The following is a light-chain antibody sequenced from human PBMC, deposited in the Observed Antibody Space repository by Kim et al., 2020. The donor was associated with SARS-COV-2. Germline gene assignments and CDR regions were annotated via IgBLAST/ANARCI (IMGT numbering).Light chain of an antibody. J-gene: IGKJ1*01. CDR2: ETS. CDR3: QQIFSTPRT. CDR1: QSISTY. V-gene: IGKV1-39*01. Sequence: DIQMTQSPSSLSASVGDRIIITCRTSQSISTYLNWYQQKPGKAPKLLISETSTVQSGVPLRFSGRGSRTEFTLTITSLQPEDFATYYCQQIFSTPRTFGQGTKVDIK.